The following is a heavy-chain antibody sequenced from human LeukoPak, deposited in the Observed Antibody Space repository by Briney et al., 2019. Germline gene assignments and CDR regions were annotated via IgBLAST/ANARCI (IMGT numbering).Heavy chain of an antibody. CDR2: INPQSGST. CDR3: ARGGDDSGLYFAY. CDR1: GYTFTGVY. V-gene: IGHV1-2*02. J-gene: IGHJ4*02. D-gene: IGHD3-22*01. Sequence: GSLRVSCKASGYTFTGVYIHWVRQAPGQGLEWVAWINPQSGSTNYAQTFRGRVTMTRDVSISTAYMCVTSLTCHDTTVYYCARGGDDSGLYFAYWGQGTLVTVSS.